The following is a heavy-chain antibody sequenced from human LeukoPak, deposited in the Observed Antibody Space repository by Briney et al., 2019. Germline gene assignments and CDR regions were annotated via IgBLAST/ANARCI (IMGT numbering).Heavy chain of an antibody. CDR3: ARDRYYDFWSGSRGWFDP. CDR2: INPNSGGT. CDR1: GYTFTGYY. D-gene: IGHD3-3*01. V-gene: IGHV1-2*02. Sequence: ASVKVSCTASGYTFTGYYMHWVRQAPGQGLEWMGWINPNSGGTNYAQKFQGRVTMTRDTSISTAYMELSRLRSDDTAVYYCARDRYYDFWSGSRGWFDPWGQGTLVTVSS. J-gene: IGHJ5*02.